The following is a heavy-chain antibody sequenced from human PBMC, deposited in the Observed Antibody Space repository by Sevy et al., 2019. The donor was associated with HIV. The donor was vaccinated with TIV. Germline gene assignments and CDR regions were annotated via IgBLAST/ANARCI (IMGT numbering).Heavy chain of an antibody. Sequence: GGSLRLSCAASGFTFSNYVMHWVRQAPGKGLEWVTFIASYGNDEDYADSVKGRFTISRDNSKNTLYLQMNSLRPEDTAVYYWARSVLAVAGSYGMDVWGQGTTVTVSS. V-gene: IGHV3-30*04. D-gene: IGHD6-19*01. CDR1: GFTFSNYV. CDR3: ARSVLAVAGSYGMDV. J-gene: IGHJ6*02. CDR2: IASYGNDE.